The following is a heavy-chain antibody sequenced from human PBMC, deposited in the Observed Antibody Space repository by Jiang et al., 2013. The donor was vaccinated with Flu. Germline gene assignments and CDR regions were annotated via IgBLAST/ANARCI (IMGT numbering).Heavy chain of an antibody. CDR1: SGSISSHY. J-gene: IGHJ6*02. CDR3: ARSYCGGDCYSMFGYSYYGMDV. Sequence: TCTVSSGSISSHYWSWIRQPPGRDWSGLGISITVGPPTTTPSLKSRVTISIDTSTNQFSLKLISVTAPDTAVYYCARSYCGGDCYSMFGYSYYGMDVWGQGTTVTVSS. V-gene: IGHV4-59*08. CDR2: SITVGPP. D-gene: IGHD2-21*02.